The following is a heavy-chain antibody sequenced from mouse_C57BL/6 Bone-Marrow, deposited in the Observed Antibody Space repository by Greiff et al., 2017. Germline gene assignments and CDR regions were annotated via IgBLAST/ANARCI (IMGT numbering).Heavy chain of an antibody. J-gene: IGHJ1*03. V-gene: IGHV1-18*01. CDR3: AVSYTTVVAHWYFDV. D-gene: IGHD1-1*01. CDR1: GYTFTDYN. CDR2: INPNNGGT. Sequence: EVQLQQSGPELVKPGASVQIPCKASGYTFTDYNMDWVKQSHGKSLEWIGDINPNNGGTIYNQKFTGKATLTVDKSSSTAYMERRSLPSEDTAVYYCAVSYTTVVAHWYFDVWGTGTTVTVSS.